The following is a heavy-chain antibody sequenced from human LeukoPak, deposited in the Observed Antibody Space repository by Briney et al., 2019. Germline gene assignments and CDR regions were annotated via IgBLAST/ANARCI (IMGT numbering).Heavy chain of an antibody. CDR1: GFTFSSYS. Sequence: PGGSLRLSCAASGFTFSSYSMNWVCQAPGKGLEWVSSISSSSSYIYYADSVKGRFTISRDNAKNSLYLQMNSLRAEDTAVYYCARVGYYYDSSGSPPLIDAFDIWGQGTMVTVSS. V-gene: IGHV3-21*01. D-gene: IGHD3-22*01. CDR2: ISSSSSYI. J-gene: IGHJ3*02. CDR3: ARVGYYYDSSGSPPLIDAFDI.